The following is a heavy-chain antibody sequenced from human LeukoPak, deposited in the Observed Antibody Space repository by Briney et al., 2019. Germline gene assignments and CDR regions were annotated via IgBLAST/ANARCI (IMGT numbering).Heavy chain of an antibody. V-gene: IGHV1-2*02. CDR3: ARGGSPTLGY. Sequence: GASVTVSCKASGYTFTGYYLHWVRQAPGQGLEWMGWINPNNGATTYAQKFQGRVTVTRDTSISTAYVELSSLKSDDTAVYYCARGGSPTLGYWGQGTLVTVSS. D-gene: IGHD1-26*01. CDR1: GYTFTGYY. J-gene: IGHJ4*02. CDR2: INPNNGAT.